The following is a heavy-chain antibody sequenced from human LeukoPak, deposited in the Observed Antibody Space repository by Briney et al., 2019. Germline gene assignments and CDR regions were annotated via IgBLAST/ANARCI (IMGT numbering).Heavy chain of an antibody. CDR2: FYYSGST. V-gene: IGHV4-39*01. J-gene: IGHJ4*02. CDR1: GGFISSTTSY. D-gene: IGHD1-26*01. CDR3: AHQPSGSYSIDY. Sequence: SETLSLTCTVSGGFISSTTSYWGWIRQPPGKGLEWVGSFYYSGSTSFNPSLKSGVTISADMSKNQFSLKLSSVTAADTAVYYCAHQPSGSYSIDYWGQGTLVTVSS.